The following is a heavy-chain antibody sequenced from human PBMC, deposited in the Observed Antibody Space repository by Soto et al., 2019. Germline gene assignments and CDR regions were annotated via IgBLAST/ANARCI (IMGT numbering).Heavy chain of an antibody. CDR1: GYTFTSYY. Sequence: ALVKVSCKASGYTFTSYYMHWVRQAPGQGLEWMGIINPGGTFTSYAQKFQGRVTMTRDTSTSTVYMELSSLRSDDTAVYYCARDSSNSVFYIWGQGTMVTVSS. CDR3: ARDSSNSVFYI. D-gene: IGHD1-26*01. J-gene: IGHJ3*02. V-gene: IGHV1-46*01. CDR2: INPGGTFT.